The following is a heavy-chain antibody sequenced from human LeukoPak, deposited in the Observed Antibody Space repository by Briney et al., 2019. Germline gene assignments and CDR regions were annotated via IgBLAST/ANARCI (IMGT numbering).Heavy chain of an antibody. V-gene: IGHV3-72*01. CDR2: IRKKVNSYTT. D-gene: IGHD5-18*01. CDR1: GFTFSDHY. Sequence: PGGSLRLSCAASGFTFSDHYMDWVRQAPGKGLEWVGRIRKKVNSYTTEYAASVKGRFTISRDDSKNSLSLQMNSLRAEDTAVYYCVKDLQGGNNYGSIFGYFDYWGQGTLVTVSS. CDR3: VKDLQGGNNYGSIFGYFDY. J-gene: IGHJ4*02.